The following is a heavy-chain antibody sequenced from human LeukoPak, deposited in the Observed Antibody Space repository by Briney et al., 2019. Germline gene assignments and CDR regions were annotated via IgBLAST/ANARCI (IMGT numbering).Heavy chain of an antibody. V-gene: IGHV1-8*02. CDR2: INPNSGNT. D-gene: IGHD3-22*01. Sequence: ASVKVSCKASGYTFTGYYMHWVRQAPGQGLEWMGWINPNSGNTGYAQKFQGRVTMTRNTSISTAYMGLSSLRSEDTAVYYCARAVYYDSSGYYPWGQGTLVTVSS. J-gene: IGHJ5*02. CDR1: GYTFTGYY. CDR3: ARAVYYDSSGYYP.